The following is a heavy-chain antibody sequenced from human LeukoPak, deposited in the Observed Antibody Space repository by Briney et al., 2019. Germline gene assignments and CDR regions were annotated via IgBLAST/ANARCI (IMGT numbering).Heavy chain of an antibody. CDR1: GYTFTNYG. CDR2: ISGYNGQT. J-gene: IGHJ4*02. CDR3: VRDIALIAAAGYYFDH. D-gene: IGHD6-13*01. Sequence: ASVKVSCKASGYTFTNYGISWVRHAPGQGREWVGWISGYNGQTISTPSLQGRLTMTRDTSTSTAHMELTGLTSGDTAVYYCVRDIALIAAAGYYFDHWGQGTQVTVSS. V-gene: IGHV1-18*01.